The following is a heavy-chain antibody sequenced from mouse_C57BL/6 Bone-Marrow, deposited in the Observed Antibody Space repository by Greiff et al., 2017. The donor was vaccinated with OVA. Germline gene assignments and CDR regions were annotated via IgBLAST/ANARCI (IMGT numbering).Heavy chain of an antibody. CDR2: IDTENGDP. CDR3: TPNDSFAY. Sequence: VQLQQSGAELVRPGASVKLSCTASGFNIKDDYMHWVKQRPEQGLEWIGWIDTENGDPEYASKFQGKATITADTSSNTAYLQLSSLTSEDTAVYYCTPNDSFAYWGQGTLVTVSA. J-gene: IGHJ3*01. V-gene: IGHV14-4*01. CDR1: GFNIKDDY. D-gene: IGHD2-13*01.